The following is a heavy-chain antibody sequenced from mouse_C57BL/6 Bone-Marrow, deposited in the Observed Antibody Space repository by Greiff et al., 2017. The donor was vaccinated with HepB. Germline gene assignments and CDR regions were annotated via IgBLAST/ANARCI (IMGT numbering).Heavy chain of an antibody. CDR1: GYSITSGYY. J-gene: IGHJ3*01. D-gene: IGHD1-1*01. CDR3: AREGTTVVATEAWFAY. V-gene: IGHV3-6*01. Sequence: EVQLQESGPGLVKPSQSLSLTCSVTGYSITSGYYWNWIRQPPGNKLEWLGYISYDGSNNYNPSLKNRISITRDTSKNQFFLKLNSVTTEDTATYYCAREGTTVVATEAWFAYWGQGTLVTVSA. CDR2: ISYDGSN.